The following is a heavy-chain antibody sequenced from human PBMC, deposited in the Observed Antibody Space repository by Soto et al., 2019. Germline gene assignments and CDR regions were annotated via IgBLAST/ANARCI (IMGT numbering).Heavy chain of an antibody. CDR3: AGLTTVTTDY. CDR1: GFTFSSYE. J-gene: IGHJ4*02. D-gene: IGHD4-17*01. Sequence: GGSLRLSCAASGFTFSSYERNWVRQAPGKGLEGVSYISSSGSTIYYADSVKGRFTISRDNAKNSLYLQMNSLRADDPAVYYCAGLTTVTTDYWGQGTLVPVSS. V-gene: IGHV3-48*03. CDR2: ISSSGSTI.